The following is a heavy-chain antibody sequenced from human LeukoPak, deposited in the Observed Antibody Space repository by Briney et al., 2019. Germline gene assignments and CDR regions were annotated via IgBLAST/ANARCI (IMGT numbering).Heavy chain of an antibody. Sequence: PSETLSLTCTVSGGSFSSGGYYWSWIRQPPGKGLEWIGYIYYSGSTNYNPSLKSRVTISVDTSKNQFSLKLSSVTAADTAVYYCARLTTVPLNWFDTWGQGTLVTVSS. V-gene: IGHV4-61*08. D-gene: IGHD4-17*01. J-gene: IGHJ5*02. CDR1: GGSFSSGGYY. CDR3: ARLTTVPLNWFDT. CDR2: IYYSGST.